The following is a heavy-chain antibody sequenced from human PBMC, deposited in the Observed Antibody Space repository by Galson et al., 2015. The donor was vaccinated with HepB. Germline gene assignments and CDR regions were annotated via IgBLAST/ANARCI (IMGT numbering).Heavy chain of an antibody. CDR1: GYTFTSYG. J-gene: IGHJ6*02. CDR2: ISAYNGNT. V-gene: IGHV1-18*04. D-gene: IGHD3-9*01. Sequence: SVKVSCKTSGYTFTSYGISWVRQAPGQGLAWMGWISAYNGNTNCAQKLPGRGTMTTDTSTSTAYMELRSLRSDDTAVYYCASSGLRYFDWTEPYGMDVWGQGTTVTVSS. CDR3: ASSGLRYFDWTEPYGMDV.